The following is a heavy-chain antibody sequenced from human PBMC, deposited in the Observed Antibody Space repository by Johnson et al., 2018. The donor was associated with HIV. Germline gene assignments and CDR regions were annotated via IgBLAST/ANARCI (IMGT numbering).Heavy chain of an antibody. CDR2: IRYDGSTK. J-gene: IGHJ3*02. CDR1: GFTFSSYG. CDR3: ARVAVAGTYAFDS. Sequence: QVQLVESGGGVVQPGRSLRLSCAASGFTFSSYGMHWVRQAPGKGLEWVAVIRYDGSTKYFADYVKGRFTISRDNSKNTLYLQMNSLSAEDTAVYYCARVAVAGTYAFDSWGEGTMVTVSS. V-gene: IGHV3-33*01. D-gene: IGHD6-19*01.